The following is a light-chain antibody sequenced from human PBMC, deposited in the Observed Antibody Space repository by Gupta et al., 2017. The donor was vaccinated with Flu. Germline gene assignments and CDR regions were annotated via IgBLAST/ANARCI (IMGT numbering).Light chain of an antibody. CDR1: QSGGTS. CDR3: QQRTNWLWT. Sequence: GERATPSRRARQSGGTSLAWYQQRPGQAPRLLIYDASHRATAIPARFLGGGSGTDFTLTISSLEPEDFAVYYCQQRTNWLWTFGQGTKVEIK. J-gene: IGKJ1*01. V-gene: IGKV3-11*01. CDR2: DAS.